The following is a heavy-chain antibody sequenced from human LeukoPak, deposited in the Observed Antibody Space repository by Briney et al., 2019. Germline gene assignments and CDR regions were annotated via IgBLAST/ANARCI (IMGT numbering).Heavy chain of an antibody. CDR1: GFTFSSYA. J-gene: IGHJ4*02. V-gene: IGHV3-23*01. CDR3: VFYVRGVVPAAMDY. Sequence: GGSLRLSCAASGFTFSSYAMSWVRQAPGKGLEWVSGISGSGESTCYADSVKGRFTISRDNSKNTLHLQMNSLRAEDTAVYYCVFYVRGVVPAAMDYWGQGTLVTVSS. CDR2: ISGSGEST. D-gene: IGHD2-2*01.